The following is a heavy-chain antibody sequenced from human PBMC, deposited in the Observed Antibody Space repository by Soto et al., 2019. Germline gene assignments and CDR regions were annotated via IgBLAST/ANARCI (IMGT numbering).Heavy chain of an antibody. J-gene: IGHJ4*02. Sequence: QVQLQESGPGLVKPSQTLSLTCTVSGGSISSGDYYWSWIRQPPGKCLEWIGYIYYSGSTYYNPSLKSRVTISVHTSKNQFSLKLSSVTAADTAMYYCARVGDRAMAVSDWGQGTLVTVSS. CDR3: ARVGDRAMAVSD. CDR1: GGSISSGDYY. CDR2: IYYSGST. V-gene: IGHV4-30-4*01. D-gene: IGHD5-18*01.